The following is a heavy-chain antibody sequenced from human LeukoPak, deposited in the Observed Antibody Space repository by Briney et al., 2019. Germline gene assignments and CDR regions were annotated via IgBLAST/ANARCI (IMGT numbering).Heavy chain of an antibody. Sequence: SQTLSLTCTVSGGSISSGDYYWSWIRQPPGKGLEWIGCIYYSGSTHYNPSLKSRATISVDTSKNQFSLKLSSVTAADTAVYYCASRGRYWFDPWGQGTLVTVSS. CDR1: GGSISSGDYY. CDR3: ASRGRYWFDP. CDR2: IYYSGST. J-gene: IGHJ5*02. V-gene: IGHV4-30-4*08.